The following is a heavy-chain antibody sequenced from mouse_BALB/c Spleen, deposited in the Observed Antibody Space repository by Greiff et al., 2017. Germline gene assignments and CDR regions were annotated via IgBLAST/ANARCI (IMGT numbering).Heavy chain of an antibody. V-gene: IGHV1-9*01. J-gene: IGHJ3*01. CDR2: ILPGSGST. CDR1: GYTFSSYW. CDR3: ARRWVYYGFAY. D-gene: IGHD2-1*01. Sequence: QVQLQQSGAELMKPGASVKISCKATGYTFSSYWIEWVKQRPGHGLEWIGEILPGSGSTNYNEKFKGKATFTADTSSNTAYMQLSSLTSEDSAAYYCARRWVYYGFAYWGQGTLVTVSA.